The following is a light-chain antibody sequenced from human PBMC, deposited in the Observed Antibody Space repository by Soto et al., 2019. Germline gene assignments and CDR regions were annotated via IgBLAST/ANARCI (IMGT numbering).Light chain of an antibody. CDR3: QQFGSSSYT. V-gene: IGKV3-20*01. CDR2: VAS. J-gene: IGKJ2*01. CDR1: QSVSSGY. Sequence: EGVLTQSPGTLSLSPGERATRSGSASQSVSSGYLAWYQQKPGQAPRLLIYVASLRATGIPDRFSGSGSGTEFTLTISRLEPEDFAAYYCQQFGSSSYTFGQGTKLEIK.